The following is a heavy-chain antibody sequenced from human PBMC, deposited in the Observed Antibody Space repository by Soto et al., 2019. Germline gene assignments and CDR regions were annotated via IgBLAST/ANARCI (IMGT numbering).Heavy chain of an antibody. CDR3: AKERYCISTSCPRWFDP. Sequence: GGSLRLSCAASGFTFSSYAMSWVRQAPGNGLEWVSAISGSGGSTYYADSVKGRFTISRDNSKNTLYLQMNSLRAEDTAVYYCAKERYCISTSCPRWFDPWGQGTLVTVSS. J-gene: IGHJ5*02. V-gene: IGHV3-23*01. CDR1: GFTFSSYA. D-gene: IGHD2-2*01. CDR2: ISGSGGST.